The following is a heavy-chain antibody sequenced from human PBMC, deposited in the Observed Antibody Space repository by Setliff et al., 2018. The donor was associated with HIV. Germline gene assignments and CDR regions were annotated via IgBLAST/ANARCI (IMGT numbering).Heavy chain of an antibody. CDR2: IYHNGNT. CDR1: GYSISSGYH. CDR3: AAFSGTYQGAFDI. J-gene: IGHJ3*02. Sequence: KPSETLSLTCAVSGYSISSGYHWGWIRQPPGKGLEWIGSIYHNGNTYYNPSLRSRVTISVDTSKNQFSLKLSSVTAADTAMYYCAAFSGTYQGAFDIWGQGTMVTVSS. D-gene: IGHD1-26*01. V-gene: IGHV4-38-2*01.